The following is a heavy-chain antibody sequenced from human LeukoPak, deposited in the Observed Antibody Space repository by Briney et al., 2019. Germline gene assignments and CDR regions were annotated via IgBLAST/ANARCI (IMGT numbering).Heavy chain of an antibody. D-gene: IGHD3-22*01. CDR1: GFTFSSYS. CDR2: ISSSSSYI. J-gene: IGHJ4*02. Sequence: PGGSLRLSCAASGFTFSSYSMNWVRQAPGKGLEWVSSISSSSSYIYYADSVKGRFTISRDNAKNSLYLQMNSLTAEDTAVYYCARDREYDSSGYFDYWGQGTLVTVSS. CDR3: ARDREYDSSGYFDY. V-gene: IGHV3-21*01.